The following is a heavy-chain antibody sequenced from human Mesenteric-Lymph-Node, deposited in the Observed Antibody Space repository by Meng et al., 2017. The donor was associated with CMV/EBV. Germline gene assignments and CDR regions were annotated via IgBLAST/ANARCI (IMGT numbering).Heavy chain of an antibody. D-gene: IGHD5-12*01. Sequence: CAASGFTFSNAWMSWVRQAPGKGLEWVGRIKSKTDGGTTDYAAPVKGRFTISRDDSKNTLYLQMNSLKTEDTAVYYCTTDSSGYDGDYWGQGTLVTVSS. V-gene: IGHV3-15*01. CDR3: TTDSSGYDGDY. CDR2: IKSKTDGGTT. CDR1: GFTFSNAW. J-gene: IGHJ4*02.